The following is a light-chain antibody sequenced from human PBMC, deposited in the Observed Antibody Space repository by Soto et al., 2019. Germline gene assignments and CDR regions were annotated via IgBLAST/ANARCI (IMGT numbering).Light chain of an antibody. CDR2: GAS. V-gene: IGKV3-20*01. J-gene: IGKJ1*01. CDR1: QSLSSTY. Sequence: EIVLTQSPGTLSLSPGERATLSGRASQSLSSTYLAWYQQKPRQAPRLLIYGASNRATGIPDRFSGSGSGTYFTLTINRLEPEDFAVDYCQQYGSSPLTFGQGTKVEIK. CDR3: QQYGSSPLT.